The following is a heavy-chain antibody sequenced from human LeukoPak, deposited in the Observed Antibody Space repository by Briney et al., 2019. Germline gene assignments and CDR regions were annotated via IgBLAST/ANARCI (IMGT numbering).Heavy chain of an antibody. CDR2: ISGSGGST. CDR3: AKAAKYDYVWGSYRIDY. J-gene: IGHJ4*02. CDR1: XTFXXXA. Sequence: XTFXXXAMSWVRQXPGKGLEWVSAISGSGGSTYYADSVKGRFTISRDNSKNTLYLQMNSLRAEDTAVYYCAKAAKYDYVWGSYRIDYWGQGTLVTVSS. D-gene: IGHD3-16*02. V-gene: IGHV3-23*01.